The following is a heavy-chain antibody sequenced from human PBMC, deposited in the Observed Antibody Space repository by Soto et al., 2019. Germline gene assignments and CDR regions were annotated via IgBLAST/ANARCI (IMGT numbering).Heavy chain of an antibody. CDR3: ARLRAAGTLIY. V-gene: IGHV5-51*01. D-gene: IGHD1-7*01. CDR1: WYSFTNYW. Sequence: PGESLKISCKGSWYSFTNYWIVWVRQMPGKGLEWMGIIFPGDSATEYSPSFQGQVSISADKSFSTAYLQWSSLKASDTAMYYCARLRAAGTLIYWGRGTQVTVSS. CDR2: IFPGDSAT. J-gene: IGHJ4*02.